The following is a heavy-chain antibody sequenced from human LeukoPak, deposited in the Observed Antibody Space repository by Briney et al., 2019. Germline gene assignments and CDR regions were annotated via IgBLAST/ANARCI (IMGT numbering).Heavy chain of an antibody. CDR3: AKRGVVIRGILVIGYHQEAYHYDF. CDR2: ISERGRST. V-gene: IGHV3-23*01. J-gene: IGHJ4*02. D-gene: IGHD3-10*01. CDR1: GISLSNYA. Sequence: QPGGSLILSCVVSGISLSNYAMTWVRPAPGKGLELVSYISERGRSTTYADSVKGRFTISRDTSLNTQYLQINNLRAEDTAVYFCAKRGVVIRGILVIGYHQEAYHYDFWGQGALVTVSS.